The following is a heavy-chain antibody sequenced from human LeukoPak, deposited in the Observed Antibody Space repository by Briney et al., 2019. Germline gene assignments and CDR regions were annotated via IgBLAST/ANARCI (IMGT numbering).Heavy chain of an antibody. CDR1: GYTFTSYG. CDR3: ARGQYKEYCSSTSCYRWNWFDP. D-gene: IGHD2-2*01. J-gene: IGHJ5*02. V-gene: IGHV1-18*01. CDR2: ISAYNGNT. Sequence: GASVKVSCKASGYTFTSYGISWVRQAPGQGLEWMGWISAYNGNTNYAQKLQGRVTMTTDTSTSTAYMELRSLRSDDTAVYHCARGQYKEYCSSTSCYRWNWFDPWGQGTLVTVSS.